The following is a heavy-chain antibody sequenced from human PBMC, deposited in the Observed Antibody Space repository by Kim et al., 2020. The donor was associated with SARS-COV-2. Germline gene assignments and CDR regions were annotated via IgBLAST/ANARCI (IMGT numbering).Heavy chain of an antibody. CDR1: GFTFSSHW. Sequence: GGSLRLSCAASGFTFSSHWMHWVRQAPGKGLVWVSRINSSGTNTSYGDSVKGRFTISRDNAKNTLYLQMNRLRAEDTAVYYCVRRQFTSGWYYVDYRGQGTLVTVSS. J-gene: IGHJ4*02. D-gene: IGHD6-19*01. CDR3: VRRQFTSGWYYVDY. V-gene: IGHV3-74*01. CDR2: INSSGTNT.